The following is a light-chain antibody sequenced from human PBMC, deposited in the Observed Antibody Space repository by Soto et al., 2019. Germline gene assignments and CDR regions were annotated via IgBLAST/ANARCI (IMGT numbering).Light chain of an antibody. CDR3: QQYGISPQT. J-gene: IGKJ2*01. CDR1: QSVSSSD. Sequence: EIVLTQSPGTLSLSPGERATLSCRASQSVSSSDLAWYQQKPGQAPRLLIYGASSRATGIPDRFSGSGSGTDFTLTISRLEPEDFAVYFCQQYGISPQTFGQGTKLEIK. V-gene: IGKV3-20*01. CDR2: GAS.